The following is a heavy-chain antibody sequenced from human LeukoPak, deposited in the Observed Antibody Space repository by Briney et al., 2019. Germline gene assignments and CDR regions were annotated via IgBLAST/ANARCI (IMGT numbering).Heavy chain of an antibody. CDR1: GYTFTGYY. D-gene: IGHD4-11*01. CDR2: INPNTGST. Sequence: ASVKVSCKASGYTFTGYYMHWLRQAPGQGLEWMGRINPNTGSTNYAQRFQGRVTLTRDNYIDTAYMELKRLRSDDTAMYYCARGEDSATWGQGTLVIVSS. J-gene: IGHJ5*02. V-gene: IGHV1-2*06. CDR3: ARGEDSAT.